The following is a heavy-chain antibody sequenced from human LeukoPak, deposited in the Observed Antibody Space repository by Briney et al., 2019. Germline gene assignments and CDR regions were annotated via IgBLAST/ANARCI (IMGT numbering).Heavy chain of an antibody. V-gene: IGHV1-18*01. J-gene: IGHJ4*02. CDR1: GYTFTSYG. CDR2: ISAYNGNT. D-gene: IGHD6-19*01. CDR3: AREAVAGTPRGRHNVGFDY. Sequence: EASVKVSCKASGYTFTSYGISWVRQAPGQGLEWMGWISAYNGNTNYAQKLQGRVTMTTDTSTSTAYMELSSLRSEDTAVYYCAREAVAGTPRGRHNVGFDYWGQGTLVTVSS.